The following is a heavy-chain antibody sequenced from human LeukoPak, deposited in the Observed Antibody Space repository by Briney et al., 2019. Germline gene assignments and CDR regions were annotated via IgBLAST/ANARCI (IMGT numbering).Heavy chain of an antibody. D-gene: IGHD2-15*01. CDR1: GGSLSNYY. J-gene: IGHJ4*02. Sequence: SETLSLTCTVSGGSLSNYYWSWIRQSPGKGLEWIGYIYYTGNTNYNPSLESRVIISVDTSKNQFSLKLSSVTAADTAVYYCARHECGGSCYPEDYWGQGTLVTVSS. V-gene: IGHV4-59*08. CDR3: ARHECGGSCYPEDY. CDR2: IYYTGNT.